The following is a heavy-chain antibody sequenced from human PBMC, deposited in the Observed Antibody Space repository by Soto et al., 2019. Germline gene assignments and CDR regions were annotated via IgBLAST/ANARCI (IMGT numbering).Heavy chain of an antibody. V-gene: IGHV4-4*02. CDR3: ARSEATGLDY. CDR2: AHHSGRT. Sequence: QVQLQESGPGLVKPSGTLSLTCTVSGGSMSSSNWWNWVRQSPGKGLEWIGEAHHSGRTNHNPSRTRRVTISVDKSKTHFSLKLSSVTAADTAVYYCARSEATGLDYWGQGTLVTVSS. D-gene: IGHD1-26*01. J-gene: IGHJ4*02. CDR1: GGSMSSSNW.